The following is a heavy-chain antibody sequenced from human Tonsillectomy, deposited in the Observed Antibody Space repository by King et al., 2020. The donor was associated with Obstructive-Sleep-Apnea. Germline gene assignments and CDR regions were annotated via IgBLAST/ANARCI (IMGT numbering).Heavy chain of an antibody. V-gene: IGHV4-31*03. CDR1: GGSINSVGYY. Sequence: VQLQESGPGLVKPSQTLSLTCTVSGGSINSVGYYWTWIRQHPGKGLEWIRYIYYSGSTYYNPSLKSRVTISVDTSKNQFSLRLSSVTAADTAVYYCARAVDGSGSYSYYYNAMDVWGQGTTVTVSS. CDR2: IYYSGST. D-gene: IGHD3-10*01. J-gene: IGHJ6*02. CDR3: ARAVDGSGSYSYYYNAMDV.